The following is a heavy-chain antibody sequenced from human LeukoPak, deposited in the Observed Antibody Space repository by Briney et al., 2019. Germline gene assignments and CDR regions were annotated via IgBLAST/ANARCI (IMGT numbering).Heavy chain of an antibody. Sequence: SETLSLTCTVSGGSISSSSYYWGWIRQPPGKGLEWIGSLYHTGSAYYNPSLKSRVTISMDVSKNHFSLKLSSVTAADTAVYYCARTYDYVWGSHRSHSFDSWGQGTLVTVSS. D-gene: IGHD3-16*02. CDR1: GGSISSSSYY. CDR3: ARTYDYVWGSHRSHSFDS. CDR2: LYHTGSA. V-gene: IGHV4-39*02. J-gene: IGHJ4*02.